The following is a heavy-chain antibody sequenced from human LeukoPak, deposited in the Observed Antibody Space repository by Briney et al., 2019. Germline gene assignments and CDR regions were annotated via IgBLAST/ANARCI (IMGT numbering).Heavy chain of an antibody. CDR3: AREGHNFYYYYYMDV. CDR1: GYTFTSYA. V-gene: IGHV1-18*01. CDR2: ISAYNGHT. Sequence: ASVKVSCKASGYTFTSYAMNWVRQAPGQGLEWMGWISAYNGHTNYAQKFQGRVTMTTDTSTSTAYMDLRSLRSDDTAVYYCAREGHNFYYYYYMDVWGKGTTVTVSS. J-gene: IGHJ6*03.